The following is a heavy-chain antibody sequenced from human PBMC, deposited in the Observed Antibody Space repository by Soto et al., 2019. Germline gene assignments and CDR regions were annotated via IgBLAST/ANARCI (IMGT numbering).Heavy chain of an antibody. CDR2: ISGSGGST. J-gene: IGHJ4*02. CDR1: GFTFSSYA. CDR3: AKDLRYSSSWYNLDY. D-gene: IGHD6-13*01. Sequence: PGGSLRLSCAASGFTFSSYAMSWVRQAPGKGLEWVSAISGSGGSTYYADSVKGRFTISRDNSKNTLYLQMNSLRAEDTAVYYCAKDLRYSSSWYNLDYWGQGTLVTVSS. V-gene: IGHV3-23*01.